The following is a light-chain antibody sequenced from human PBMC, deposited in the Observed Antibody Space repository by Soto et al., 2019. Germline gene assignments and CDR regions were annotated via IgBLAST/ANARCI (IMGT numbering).Light chain of an antibody. Sequence: EIVLTQSPGTLSLSPGERATLSCRASQSVSSSYLAWYQQKPGQAPRLLIYGASRRATGIPDRFSGSGSGTDFTLTISRLEPEYFAVYYCQQYGRTFGQGTKVEIK. CDR2: GAS. V-gene: IGKV3-20*01. CDR3: QQYGRT. J-gene: IGKJ1*01. CDR1: QSVSSSY.